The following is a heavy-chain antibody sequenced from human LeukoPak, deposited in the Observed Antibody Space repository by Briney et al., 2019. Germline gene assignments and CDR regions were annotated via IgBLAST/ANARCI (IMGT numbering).Heavy chain of an antibody. V-gene: IGHV3-21*01. J-gene: IGHJ4*02. CDR2: ISSSSSHI. D-gene: IGHD6-13*01. CDR3: ARDQGGSAPAGPFDY. Sequence: KPGGSLRLSCATSGFTFSSYRMNWVRQAPGKGLKWVSSISSSSSHIYYADSVKGRFTIARDNAKNSLYLQMNSLRAEDTAVYYCARDQGGSAPAGPFDYWGQGTLVTVSS. CDR1: GFTFSSYR.